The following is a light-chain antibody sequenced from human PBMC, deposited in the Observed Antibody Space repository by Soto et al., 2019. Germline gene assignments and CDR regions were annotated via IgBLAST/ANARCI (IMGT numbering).Light chain of an antibody. J-gene: IGLJ3*02. V-gene: IGLV1-40*01. Sequence: QSVLTQPPSVSGAPGQRVTISCTGSSSNIGAGYDVHWYQQLPGTAPKLLIYGNNNRPSGVPDRFSGSKSGTSASLAIAGRQAEEEADYYCQSFDSSLSGSVFGGGTKLTVL. CDR3: QSFDSSLSGSV. CDR1: SSNIGAGYD. CDR2: GNN.